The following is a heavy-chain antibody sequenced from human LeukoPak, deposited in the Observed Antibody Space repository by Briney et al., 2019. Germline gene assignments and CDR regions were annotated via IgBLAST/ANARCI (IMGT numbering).Heavy chain of an antibody. V-gene: IGHV3-21*01. J-gene: IGHJ6*03. D-gene: IGHD4-11*01. CDR3: ARNRRTVTPGDYYYYYMDV. CDR1: GFTFSSYS. Sequence: PGGSLRLSCAASGFTFSSYSMNWVRQAPGKGLEWVSSISSSSSYIYYADSVKGRFTISRDNAKNSLYLQMNSLRAEGTAVYYCARNRRTVTPGDYYYYYMDVWGKGTTVTVSS. CDR2: ISSSSSYI.